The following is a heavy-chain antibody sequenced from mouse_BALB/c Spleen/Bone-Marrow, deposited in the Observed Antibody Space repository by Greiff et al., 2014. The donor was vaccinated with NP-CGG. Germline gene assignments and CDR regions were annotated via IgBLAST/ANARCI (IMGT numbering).Heavy chain of an antibody. J-gene: IGHJ3*01. CDR2: INPSNGRT. D-gene: IGHD1-1*01. CDR1: GYTFTSYW. Sequence: QVQLQQSGAELVKPGASVKLSCKASGYTFTSYWMHWVKQRPGQGLEWIGEINPSNGRTNYNEKFKSKATLTVDKSSSTAYMQPSRLTSEDSAVYYCARYGTGTYWFAYWGQGTLVTVSA. CDR3: ARYGTGTYWFAY. V-gene: IGHV1S81*02.